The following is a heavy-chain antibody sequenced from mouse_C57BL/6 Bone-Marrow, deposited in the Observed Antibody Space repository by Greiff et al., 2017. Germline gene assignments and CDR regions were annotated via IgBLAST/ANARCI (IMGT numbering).Heavy chain of an antibody. V-gene: IGHV1-5*01. CDR1: GYTFTSYG. D-gene: IGHD1-1*01. Sequence: VQLQQSGTVLARPGASVKMSCKTSGYTFTSYGMHWVKQRPGQGLEWIGAINPGNSDTSYNQKFKGKAKLTAVTAASTAYMELSSLTNEDSAVYYCTRFDYGGFAYWGQGTLVTVSA. CDR3: TRFDYGGFAY. CDR2: INPGNSDT. J-gene: IGHJ3*01.